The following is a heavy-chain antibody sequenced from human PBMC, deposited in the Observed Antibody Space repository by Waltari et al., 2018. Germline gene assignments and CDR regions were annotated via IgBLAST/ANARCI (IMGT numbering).Heavy chain of an antibody. CDR1: AFPFTRSG. Sequence: QVHLVASGGGVVQPGGSVRLSCAACAFPFTRSGIHWVRQAPGRGLEWVAFISFDGRNRYYADSVKGRFTISRDNNENTLYLQMSSLRAEDTAVYYCAKEGNVVVVPAAIVDYWGQGTLVTVSS. CDR2: ISFDGRNR. CDR3: AKEGNVVVVPAAIVDY. J-gene: IGHJ4*02. D-gene: IGHD2-2*01. V-gene: IGHV3-30*02.